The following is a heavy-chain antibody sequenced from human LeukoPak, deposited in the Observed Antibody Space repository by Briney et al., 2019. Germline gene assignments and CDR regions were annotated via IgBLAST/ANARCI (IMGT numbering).Heavy chain of an antibody. V-gene: IGHV1-69*13. D-gene: IGHD3-22*01. J-gene: IGHJ6*02. CDR3: AMPKDSSGYYYEHYYYGMDV. CDR2: IIPIFGTA. CDR1: GGTFSSYA. Sequence: SVKVSCKASGGTFSSYAISWVRQAPGQGLEWMGGIIPIFGTANYAQKFQGRVTITADESTSTAYMELSSLRSEDTAVYYCAMPKDSSGYYYEHYYYGMDVWGQGTTVTVSS.